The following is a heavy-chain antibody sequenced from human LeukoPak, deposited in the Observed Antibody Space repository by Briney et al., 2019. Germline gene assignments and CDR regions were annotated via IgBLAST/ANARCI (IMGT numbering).Heavy chain of an antibody. V-gene: IGHV3-23*01. CDR2: IIGSGST. Sequence: GGSLILSCAASGFTFSSYAMSWVRQAPGKGLEWVSAIIGSGSTYYADSVKGRFSISRDNSKNTLFLQMNSLRAEDTAVYYCAKDRAQQLVLDFWGQGTLVTVSS. D-gene: IGHD6-13*01. J-gene: IGHJ4*02. CDR3: AKDRAQQLVLDF. CDR1: GFTFSSYA.